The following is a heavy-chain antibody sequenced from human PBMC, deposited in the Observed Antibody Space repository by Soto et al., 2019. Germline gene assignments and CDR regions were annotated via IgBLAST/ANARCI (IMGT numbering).Heavy chain of an antibody. Sequence: SVKGSCKGAGTGLSGVPMHWVRQAPGKGLEWMGSLDYEEGERSFAHRFQGGLTVTEDTSTDTAYMELSSLMSEDTAVYYCAAGVTTFDYWGQGTLVTVPS. CDR2: LDYEEGER. CDR1: GTGLSGVP. J-gene: IGHJ4*02. D-gene: IGHD4-17*01. V-gene: IGHV1-24*01. CDR3: AAGVTTFDY.